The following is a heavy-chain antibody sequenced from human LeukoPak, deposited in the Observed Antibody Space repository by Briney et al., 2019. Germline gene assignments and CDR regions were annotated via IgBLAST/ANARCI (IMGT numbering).Heavy chain of an antibody. CDR1: GYTFSNYG. V-gene: IGHV1-18*01. CDR3: ARAGHRRYYYDNGYDY. D-gene: IGHD3-22*01. Sequence: EASVKVSCKASGYTFSNYGISWVRQAPGQGLEWMGWISSYNDNTNYAQKLQGRVTMTTDTSTSTAYMELRSLRSDDTAVYYCARAGHRRYYYDNGYDYWGQGTLVTVSS. CDR2: ISSYNDNT. J-gene: IGHJ4*02.